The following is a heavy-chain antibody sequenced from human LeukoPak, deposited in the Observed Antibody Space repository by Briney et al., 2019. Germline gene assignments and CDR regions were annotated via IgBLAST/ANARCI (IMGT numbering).Heavy chain of an antibody. CDR2: ISAYNGNT. J-gene: IGHJ5*02. CDR1: GYTFTSYG. CDR3: AVVVVAATQFWFDP. V-gene: IGHV1-18*01. Sequence: ASVKVSCKASGYTFTSYGISWVRQAPGQGLEWIGWISAYNGNTNYAQKLQGRVTMTTDTSTSTAYMELRSLRSDDTAVYYCAVVVVAATQFWFDPWGQGTLVTVSS. D-gene: IGHD2-15*01.